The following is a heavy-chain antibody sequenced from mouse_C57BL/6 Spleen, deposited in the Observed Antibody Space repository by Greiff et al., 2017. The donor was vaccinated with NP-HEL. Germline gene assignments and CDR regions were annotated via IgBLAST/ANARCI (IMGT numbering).Heavy chain of an antibody. V-gene: IGHV1-55*01. D-gene: IGHD2-4*01. J-gene: IGHJ4*01. CDR1: GYTFTSYW. Sequence: QVQLPQPGAELVKPGASVKMSCKASGYTFTSYWITWVKQRPGQGLEWIGDIYPGSGSTNYNEKFQSKATLTVDTSSSTAYMQLSSLTSEDSAVYYCARENYDYDYYAMDYWGQGTSVTVSS. CDR3: ARENYDYDYYAMDY. CDR2: IYPGSGST.